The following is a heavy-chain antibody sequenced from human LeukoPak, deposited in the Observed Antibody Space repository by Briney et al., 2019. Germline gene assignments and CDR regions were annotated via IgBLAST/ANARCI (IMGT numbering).Heavy chain of an antibody. D-gene: IGHD3-22*01. CDR1: GYTLTELS. Sequence: ASVKVSCKVSGYTLTELSMNWVRQAPGKGLEWMGGFDPEDGETIYAQKFQGRVTMTEDTSTDTAYMELSSLRSEDTAVYYCATDLGVVITTTIIVIHSGAFDIWGQGTMVTVSS. V-gene: IGHV1-24*01. CDR3: ATDLGVVITTTIIVIHSGAFDI. J-gene: IGHJ3*02. CDR2: FDPEDGET.